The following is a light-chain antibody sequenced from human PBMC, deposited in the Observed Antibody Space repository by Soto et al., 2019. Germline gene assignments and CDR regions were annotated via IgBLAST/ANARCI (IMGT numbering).Light chain of an antibody. Sequence: DIQMTQSPSSLSASVGDRVTITCRASQTIRSYLNWYQQKPGKAPVLLISAASSLQSGVPSRFSGSSSGTDFTLTISSLQPEDFATYYCQQSFSIPPLTFGGGTKVEIK. CDR1: QTIRSY. CDR3: QQSFSIPPLT. CDR2: AAS. J-gene: IGKJ4*01. V-gene: IGKV1-39*01.